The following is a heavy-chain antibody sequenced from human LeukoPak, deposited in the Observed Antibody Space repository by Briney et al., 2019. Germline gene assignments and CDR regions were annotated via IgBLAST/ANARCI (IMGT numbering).Heavy chain of an antibody. V-gene: IGHV1-18*01. CDR1: GYTFTSYG. CDR2: ISAYNGNT. CDR3: ARGRLRFLEWSPFDY. Sequence: ASVKVSCKASGYTFTSYGISWVRQAPGQGLEWMGWISAYNGNTNYAQKLQGRVTMTTDTSTSTAYMELSSLRSEDTAVYYCARGRLRFLEWSPFDYWGQGTLVTVSS. J-gene: IGHJ4*02. D-gene: IGHD3-3*01.